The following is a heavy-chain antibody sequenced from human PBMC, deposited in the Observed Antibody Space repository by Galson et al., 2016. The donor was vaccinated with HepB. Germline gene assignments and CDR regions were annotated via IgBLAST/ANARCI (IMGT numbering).Heavy chain of an antibody. CDR3: ARRIGTAGLNSFDN. D-gene: IGHD6-25*01. CDR1: GGSMSSHY. J-gene: IGHJ4*02. V-gene: IGHV4-59*11. CDR2: IYHSGMT. Sequence: SETLSLTCNVSGGSMSSHYWSWIRQPPGKGLEWIGYIYHSGMTNYKSSLKSRVSISIDTSNNQFSLKLTSVTAADTAVYYCARRIGTAGLNSFDNWGRGTLVTVSS.